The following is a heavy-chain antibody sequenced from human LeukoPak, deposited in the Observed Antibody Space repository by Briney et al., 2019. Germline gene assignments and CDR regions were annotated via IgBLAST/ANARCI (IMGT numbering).Heavy chain of an antibody. Sequence: SETLSLTCIVSGGSLNSPNYYWGWIRQPPGKGLEWIGTIYYTGTTYYNPSLKSRLTISVDTSKNQFSLKLTSVTAADTAVYYCAKHDYYGSLNWFDPWGQGTLITVSS. D-gene: IGHD3-10*01. V-gene: IGHV4-39*01. CDR3: AKHDYYGSLNWFDP. CDR1: GGSLNSPNYY. J-gene: IGHJ5*02. CDR2: IYYTGTT.